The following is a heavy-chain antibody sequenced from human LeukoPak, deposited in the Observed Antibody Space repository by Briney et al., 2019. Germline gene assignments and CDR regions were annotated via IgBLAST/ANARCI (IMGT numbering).Heavy chain of an antibody. D-gene: IGHD2-15*01. CDR2: IIPIFGTA. CDR1: GGTFSSYA. J-gene: IGHJ4*02. CDR3: ARDDCSGGSCHFDY. V-gene: IGHV1-69*05. Sequence: ASVKVSCKASGGTFSSYAISWVRQAPGPGLEWMGGIIPIFGTANYAQKFQGRVTITTDESTSTAYMELSSLRSEDTAVYYCARDDCSGGSCHFDYWGQGTLVTVSS.